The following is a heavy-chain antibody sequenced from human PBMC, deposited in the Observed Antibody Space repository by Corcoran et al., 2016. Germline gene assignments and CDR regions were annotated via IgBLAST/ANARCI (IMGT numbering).Heavy chain of an antibody. V-gene: IGHV4-34*01. CDR1: GGSFSGYY. D-gene: IGHD6-6*01. J-gene: IGHJ5*02. Sequence: QVQLQQWGAGLLKPSETLSLTCAVYGGSFSGYYWSWIRQPPGKGLEWIGEINHSGSTNYNPSIKSRVTISVDTSKNQFSLKLSSVTAADTAVYYCARNVRRRSSSDRNWFDPWGQGTLVTVSS. CDR2: INHSGST. CDR3: ARNVRRRSSSDRNWFDP.